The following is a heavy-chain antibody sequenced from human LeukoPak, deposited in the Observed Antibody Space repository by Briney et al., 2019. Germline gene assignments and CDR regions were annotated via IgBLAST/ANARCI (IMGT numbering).Heavy chain of an antibody. Sequence: PSETLSLTCTVSGGSISSGDNYWSWIRQPPGKGLEWIGYIYYSASTYYNPSLKSRITISVDTSKNQFSLKLSSVTAADTAVYYCARGVGAFDYWGQGTLVTVSS. CDR1: GGSISSGDNY. CDR2: IYYSAST. V-gene: IGHV4-30-4*01. J-gene: IGHJ4*02. D-gene: IGHD1-26*01. CDR3: ARGVGAFDY.